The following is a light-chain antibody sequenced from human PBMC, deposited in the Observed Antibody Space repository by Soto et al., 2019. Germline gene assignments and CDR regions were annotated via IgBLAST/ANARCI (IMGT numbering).Light chain of an antibody. CDR1: QSVPNNY. Sequence: EIVLTQSPDSLSLSPGEGVTLSCRASQSVPNNYLAWYQQKPAQAPRLLIHDASTRATGIPDRFSGSGSGRDFTLTISRLEPEDFAVYYCQQYLTLPHTFGQGTKLEVK. CDR2: DAS. J-gene: IGKJ2*01. V-gene: IGKV3-20*01. CDR3: QQYLTLPHT.